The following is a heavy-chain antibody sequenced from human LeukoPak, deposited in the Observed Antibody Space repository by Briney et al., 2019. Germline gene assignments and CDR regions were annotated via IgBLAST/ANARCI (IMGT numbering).Heavy chain of an antibody. D-gene: IGHD3-10*01. CDR2: ISAYNGNT. Sequence: ASVKVSCKASGYTFTSYGISWVRQAPGQGLEGRGWISAYNGNTNYAQKLQVRVTMTTDTSTSTAYMELRSLRSDDTAVYYCARWPGPRWFGDYYFDYWGQGTLVTVSS. CDR3: ARWPGPRWFGDYYFDY. V-gene: IGHV1-18*01. J-gene: IGHJ4*02. CDR1: GYTFTSYG.